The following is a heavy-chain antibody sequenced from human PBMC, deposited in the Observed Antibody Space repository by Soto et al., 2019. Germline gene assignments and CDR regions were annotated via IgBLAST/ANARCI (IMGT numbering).Heavy chain of an antibody. D-gene: IGHD3-16*02. CDR3: ARDRGGANDYIWGSYRHDAFDI. CDR2: IIPILGIA. V-gene: IGHV1-69*08. Sequence: QVQLVQSGAEVKKPGSSVKVSRKASGGTFSSYTISWVRQAPGQGLEWMGRIIPILGIANYAQKFQGRVTITADKSTSTAYMELSSLRSEDTAVYYCARDRGGANDYIWGSYRHDAFDIWGQGTMVTVSS. CDR1: GGTFSSYT. J-gene: IGHJ3*02.